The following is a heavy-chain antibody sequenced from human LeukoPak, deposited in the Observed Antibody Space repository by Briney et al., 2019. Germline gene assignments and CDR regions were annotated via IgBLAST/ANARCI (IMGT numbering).Heavy chain of an antibody. D-gene: IGHD2-21*01. CDR1: GGSISGSTYF. Sequence: ASETLSLTCTVSGGSISGSTYFWGWIRQSPGKGLEWVSAISGSGGSTYYADSVKGRFTISRDNSKNTLYLQMNSLRAEDTAVYYCAKEFLRWGFDPWGQGTLVTVSS. CDR3: AKEFLRWGFDP. V-gene: IGHV3-23*01. CDR2: ISGSGGST. J-gene: IGHJ5*02.